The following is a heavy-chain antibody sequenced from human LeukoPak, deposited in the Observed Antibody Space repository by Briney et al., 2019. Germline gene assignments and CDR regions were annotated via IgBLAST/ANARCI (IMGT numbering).Heavy chain of an antibody. CDR1: GYTFTSYG. CDR2: ISAYNGNT. CDR3: ARASPSNWYFDL. J-gene: IGHJ2*01. Sequence: GASVKVSCKASGYTFTSYGISWVRQAPGQGLEWMGWISAYNGNTNYAQKLQGRVTMTTDTSTSTVYMELSSLRSEDTAVYYCARASPSNWYFDLWGRGTLVTVSS. V-gene: IGHV1-18*01.